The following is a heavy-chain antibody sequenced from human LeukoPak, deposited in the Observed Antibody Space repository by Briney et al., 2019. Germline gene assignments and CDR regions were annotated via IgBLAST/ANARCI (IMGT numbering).Heavy chain of an antibody. Sequence: SETLSLTCAVYGGSFSGYYWSWIRQPPGKGLEWIGEINHSGSTNYNPSLKSRVTISVDTSKNQFSLKLSSVTAADTAVYYCARVRPVAGKGVRFDPWGQGTLVTVSS. V-gene: IGHV4-34*01. J-gene: IGHJ5*02. D-gene: IGHD6-19*01. CDR1: GGSFSGYY. CDR3: ARVRPVAGKGVRFDP. CDR2: INHSGST.